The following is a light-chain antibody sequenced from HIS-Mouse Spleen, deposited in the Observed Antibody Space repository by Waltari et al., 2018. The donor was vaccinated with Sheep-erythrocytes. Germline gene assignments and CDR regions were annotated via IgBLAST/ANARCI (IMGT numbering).Light chain of an antibody. CDR3: CSYAGSSTLV. CDR1: SSVVGSYNL. V-gene: IGLV2-23*01. CDR2: EGS. Sequence: QSALTQPASVSGSPGQSITISCTGTSSVVGSYNLVSWYQQHPGKAPKLMIYEGSKRPSGVSNRFSGSKSGNTASLTISGLQAEDEADYYCCSYAGSSTLVFGGGTKLIVL. J-gene: IGLJ2*01.